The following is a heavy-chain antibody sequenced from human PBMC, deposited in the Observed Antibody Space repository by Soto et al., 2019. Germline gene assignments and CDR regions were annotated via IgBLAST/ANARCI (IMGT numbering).Heavy chain of an antibody. CDR1: GFTFSNAW. CDR3: TTDDPINRN. V-gene: IGHV3-15*01. J-gene: IGHJ4*02. Sequence: PGGSLRLSCAASGFTFSNAWMSWVRQAPGKGLEWVGRIKSKIKGGTTDYAAPVKGRYTISRDDSKNTLYLQMNSLKTEDTAVYYCTTDDPINRNWGQGTLVTVSS. CDR2: IKSKIKGGTT.